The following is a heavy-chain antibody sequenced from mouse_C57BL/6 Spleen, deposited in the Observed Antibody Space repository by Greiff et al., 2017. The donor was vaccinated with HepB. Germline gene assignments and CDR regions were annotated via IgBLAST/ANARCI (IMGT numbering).Heavy chain of an antibody. CDR1: GYTFTDYY. Sequence: QVQLQQSGAELVRPGASVKLSCKASGYTFTDYYINWVKQRPGQGLEWIARIYPGSGNTYYNEKFKGKATLTAEKSSSTAYMQLSSLTSEDSAVYFCARGRIDYDGFAYWGQGTLVTVSA. J-gene: IGHJ3*01. V-gene: IGHV1-76*01. D-gene: IGHD2-4*01. CDR3: ARGRIDYDGFAY. CDR2: IYPGSGNT.